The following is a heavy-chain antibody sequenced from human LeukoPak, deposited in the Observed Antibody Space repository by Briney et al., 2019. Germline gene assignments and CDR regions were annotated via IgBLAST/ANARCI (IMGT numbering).Heavy chain of an antibody. D-gene: IGHD6-13*01. CDR1: GGSINSYY. CDR3: ARRVHSSSWSSYFDY. J-gene: IGHJ4*02. V-gene: IGHV4-59*01. Sequence: SETLSLTCTVSGGSINSYYWSWIRHPPGRGLEWIGSIHYSGSSSYKPSARSRVAIFVDKCKNQFFLQLSYVTGTDTAVYYCARRVHSSSWSSYFDYWGQETLVTVSS. CDR2: IHYSGSS.